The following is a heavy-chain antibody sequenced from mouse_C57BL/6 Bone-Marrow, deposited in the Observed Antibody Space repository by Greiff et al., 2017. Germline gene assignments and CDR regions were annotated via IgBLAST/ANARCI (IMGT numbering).Heavy chain of an antibody. J-gene: IGHJ2*01. CDR1: GYSFPGYY. CDR3: ARLGYSNFLDY. CDR2: INPSTGGT. Sequence: VQLQQFGPELVKPGASVKIFCKASGYSFPGYYLNWVKQSPEKSLEWIGEINPSTGGTTYNQKFKAKATLTVDKSSSTAYMQLKSLTSEDSAVYYCARLGYSNFLDYWGQGTTLTVSS. D-gene: IGHD2-5*01. V-gene: IGHV1-42*01.